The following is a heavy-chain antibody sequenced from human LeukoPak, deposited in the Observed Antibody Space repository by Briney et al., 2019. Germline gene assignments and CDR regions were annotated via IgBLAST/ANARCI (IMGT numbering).Heavy chain of an antibody. V-gene: IGHV3-48*01. CDR3: AARDDYGDYDQFDY. Sequence: GGSLRLSRAASGFTFSSYSMNWVRQAPGKGLEWVSYISSSSSTIYYADSVKGRFTISRDNAKNSLYLQMNSLRAEDTAVYYCAARDDYGDYDQFDYWGQGTLVTVSS. J-gene: IGHJ4*02. D-gene: IGHD4-17*01. CDR1: GFTFSSYS. CDR2: ISSSSSTI.